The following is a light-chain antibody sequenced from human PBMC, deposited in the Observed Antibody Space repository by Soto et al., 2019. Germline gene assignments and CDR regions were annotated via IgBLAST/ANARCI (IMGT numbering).Light chain of an antibody. Sequence: IVPTQAPATLSASPGERATISCMASQSVSSNLAWYQQKPGRAARMLLYGAFTRAAGIPARFSGSGSWATFSPIISSLLSDDFFAFYCQQYYNWSPWTFGQGTQVDIK. J-gene: IGKJ1*01. CDR1: QSVSSN. V-gene: IGKV3-15*01. CDR2: GAF. CDR3: QQYYNWSPWT.